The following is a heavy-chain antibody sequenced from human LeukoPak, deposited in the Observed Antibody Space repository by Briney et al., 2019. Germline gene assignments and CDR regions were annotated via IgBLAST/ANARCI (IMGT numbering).Heavy chain of an antibody. D-gene: IGHD6-13*01. CDR3: AAGTAADY. CDR2: ISSSSSYT. V-gene: IGHV3-11*03. CDR1: GIPFSDFY. Sequence: KSGGSLRLSCVVSGIPFSDFYMNWIRQAPGKGLEWISYISSSSSYTDYAESVKGRFTIPRDNAKSALYLQMNDLRVEDTAVYYCAAGTAADYWGQGTLVIVSS. J-gene: IGHJ4*02.